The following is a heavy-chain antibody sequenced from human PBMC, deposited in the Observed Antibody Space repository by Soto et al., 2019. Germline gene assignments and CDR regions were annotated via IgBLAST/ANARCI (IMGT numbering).Heavy chain of an antibody. J-gene: IGHJ4*02. D-gene: IGHD5-18*01. V-gene: IGHV4-30-4*01. CDR2: IYYSGST. CDR3: ARWKRGYSYGFCFDY. Sequence: TLSLTCTVSGGSISSGDYYWSWIRQPPGKGLEWIGYIYYSGSTYYNPSLKSRVTISVDTSKNQFSPKLSSVTAADTAVYYCARWKRGYSYGFCFDYWGQGTLVTVSS. CDR1: GGSISSGDYY.